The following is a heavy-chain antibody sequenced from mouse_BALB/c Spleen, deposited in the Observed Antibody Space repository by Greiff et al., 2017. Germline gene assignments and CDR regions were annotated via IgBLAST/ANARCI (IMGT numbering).Heavy chain of an antibody. J-gene: IGHJ4*01. V-gene: IGHV7-3*02. Sequence: EVQLVESGGGLVQPGGSLRLSCATSGFTFTDYYMSWVRQPPGKALEWLGFIRNKANGYTTEYSASVKGRFTISRDNSQSILYLQMNTLRAEDSATYYCARDGRDYSGNYAMDYWGQGTSVTVSS. D-gene: IGHD1-1*01. CDR1: GFTFTDYY. CDR2: IRNKANGYTT. CDR3: ARDGRDYSGNYAMDY.